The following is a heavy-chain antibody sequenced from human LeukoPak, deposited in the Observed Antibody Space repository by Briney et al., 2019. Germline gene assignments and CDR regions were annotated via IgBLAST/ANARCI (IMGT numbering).Heavy chain of an antibody. V-gene: IGHV3-7*03. CDR3: ARVSKVGATSIDY. CDR1: GFTFSSYW. D-gene: IGHD1-26*01. J-gene: IGHJ4*02. Sequence: PGGSLRLSCAASGFTFSSYWMSWVRQAPGKGLEWVADIKQDGSEKYYVDSVKGRFTISRDNANNSLYLQMNSLKTEDTAVYYCARVSKVGATSIDYWGQGTLVTVSS. CDR2: IKQDGSEK.